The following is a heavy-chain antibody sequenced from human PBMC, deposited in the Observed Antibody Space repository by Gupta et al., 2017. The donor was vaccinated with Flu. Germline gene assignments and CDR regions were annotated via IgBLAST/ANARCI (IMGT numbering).Heavy chain of an antibody. D-gene: IGHD3-22*01. CDR2: WHDGSDK. J-gene: IGHJ4*02. Sequence: WHDGSDKYYADSVGGRFTISRDNSKNTLYLQMDSLRAEDTAMYFCVRDGNFDRSGYFLDYWGQGKLVTVSS. V-gene: IGHV3-33*04. CDR3: VRDGNFDRSGYFLDY.